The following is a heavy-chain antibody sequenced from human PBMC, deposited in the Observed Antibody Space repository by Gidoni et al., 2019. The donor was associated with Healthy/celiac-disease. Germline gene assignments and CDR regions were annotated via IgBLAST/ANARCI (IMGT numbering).Heavy chain of an antibody. D-gene: IGHD4-17*01. J-gene: IGHJ1*01. CDR1: GGSISSYY. V-gene: IGHV4-59*01. CDR2: IYYSGST. CDR3: ARSSTVTAEYFQH. Sequence: QVQLQESGPGLVKPSETLSLTCTVSGGSISSYYWSWIRQPPGKGLEWIGYIYYSGSTNYNPSLKSRVTISVDTSKNQFSLKLSSVTAADTAVYYCARSSTVTAEYFQHWGQGTLVTVSS.